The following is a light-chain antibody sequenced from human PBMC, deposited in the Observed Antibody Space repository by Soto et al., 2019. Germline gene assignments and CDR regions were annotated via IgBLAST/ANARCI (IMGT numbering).Light chain of an antibody. V-gene: IGKV3-11*01. Sequence: EIVLTQSPATLSLSPGERATLSCRASQSVSSYLAWYQQKPGQAPRLLIYGASNRGTGIPARFSGSGSGTDFPLTISSLEPEDVAVYYCQQRSNWPLFSVGPGTKVDIK. J-gene: IGKJ3*01. CDR3: QQRSNWPLFS. CDR1: QSVSSY. CDR2: GAS.